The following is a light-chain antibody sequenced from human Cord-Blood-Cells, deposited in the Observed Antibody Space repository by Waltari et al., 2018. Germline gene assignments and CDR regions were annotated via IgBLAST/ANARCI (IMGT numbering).Light chain of an antibody. V-gene: IGKV1-9*01. CDR3: QQLNSYPL. Sequence: DIQLTQSPSFLSASVGDRVTITCRASQGISSYLAWYQQKPGKAPKLLIYAASTLQSGVPSRFSGSGSETEFTLTISSLQPEDFATYYCQQLNSYPLFGGGTKVEIK. CDR2: AAS. CDR1: QGISSY. J-gene: IGKJ4*01.